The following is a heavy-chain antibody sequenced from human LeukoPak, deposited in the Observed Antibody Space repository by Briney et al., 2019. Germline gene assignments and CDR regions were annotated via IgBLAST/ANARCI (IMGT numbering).Heavy chain of an antibody. V-gene: IGHV3-23*01. J-gene: IGHJ4*02. CDR1: GFIFSTYA. CDR3: AKGLYGDYLFDY. Sequence: PGGSLRLSCAASGFIFSTYAMSWVRQAPGKGLEWVSAITGSGDSTYYADSVKGRFTISRDNSKNTLYLQMNSLRAEDTAVYYCAKGLYGDYLFDYWGQGTLVTVSS. CDR2: ITGSGDST. D-gene: IGHD4-17*01.